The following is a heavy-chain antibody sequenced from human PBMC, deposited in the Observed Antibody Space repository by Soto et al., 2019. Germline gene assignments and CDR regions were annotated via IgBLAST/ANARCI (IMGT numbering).Heavy chain of an antibody. CDR2: IYSSGST. CDR1: GGSIISASYS. D-gene: IGHD6-6*01. Sequence: QVQLQESGPRLVKPSQTLSLSCAVSGGSIISASYSWNWIRQSPGRGLEWIGHIYSSGSTYYNPSLKSRVSISVDTPNNQFSLKLTSVTAADTAVYFCAREDAARIERWFDAWGQGILVTVSS. V-gene: IGHV4-31*11. CDR3: AREDAARIERWFDA. J-gene: IGHJ5*02.